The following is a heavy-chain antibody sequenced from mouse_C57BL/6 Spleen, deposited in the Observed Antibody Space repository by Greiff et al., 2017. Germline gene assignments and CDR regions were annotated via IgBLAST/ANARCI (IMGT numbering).Heavy chain of an antibody. Sequence: VQLQQSGPGIVKPSQSLSLTCTVTGYSITSGYVWHWIRHFPGNKLELMGYISYSGSTNYNPSLKSRIPITHDTSKNHFFLMLNSVTTEDTATYYGAIYDYDGWFAYWGQGTLVTVSA. CDR3: AIYDYDGWFAY. J-gene: IGHJ3*01. CDR2: ISYSGST. CDR1: GYSITSGYV. D-gene: IGHD2-4*01. V-gene: IGHV3-1*01.